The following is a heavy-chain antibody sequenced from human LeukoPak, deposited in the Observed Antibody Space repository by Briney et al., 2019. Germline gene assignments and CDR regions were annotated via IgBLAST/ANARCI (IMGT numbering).Heavy chain of an antibody. CDR2: IKHDGSEK. CDR3: ARKDRYGLDY. D-gene: IGHD3-9*01. Sequence: TGGSLRLSCAASGFTFSSDWMSWVRQAPGKGLEWVADIKHDGSEKYYVDSLKGRFTISTDSAKNSLYLQINSLRAEDTAVYYCARKDRYGLDYWGQGTLVTVSS. CDR1: GFTFSSDW. V-gene: IGHV3-7*01. J-gene: IGHJ4*02.